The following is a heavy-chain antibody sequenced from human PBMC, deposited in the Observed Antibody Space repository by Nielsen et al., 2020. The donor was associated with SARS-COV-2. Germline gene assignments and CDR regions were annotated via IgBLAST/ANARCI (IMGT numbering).Heavy chain of an antibody. V-gene: IGHV3-23*01. CDR1: GFTFSSYA. J-gene: IGHJ4*02. Sequence: GGSLRLSCAASGFTFSSYAMSWVRQAPGKGLEWVSAISGSGGSTYYADSVKGRFTISRDNSKNTLYLQTNSLRAEDTAVYYCAKDKSGSYNFDYWGQGTLVTVCS. CDR3: AKDKSGSYNFDY. D-gene: IGHD1-26*01. CDR2: ISGSGGST.